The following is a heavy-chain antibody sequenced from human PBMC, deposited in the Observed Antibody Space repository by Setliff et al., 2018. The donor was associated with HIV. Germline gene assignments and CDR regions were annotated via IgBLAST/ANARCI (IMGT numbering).Heavy chain of an antibody. D-gene: IGHD2-21*02. V-gene: IGHV4-61*09. J-gene: IGHJ3*02. CDR3: ARGDEVGGNSGAFDI. CDR2: IYTSGST. Sequence: PSETLSLTCTVSGGSISSGSYYWSWLRQPAGKGLEWIGHIYTSGSTSYNPSLKSRVTISVDTSKSQFSLKLSSVTAADTAVYYCARGDEVGGNSGAFDIWGQGTMVTVSS. CDR1: GGSISSGSYY.